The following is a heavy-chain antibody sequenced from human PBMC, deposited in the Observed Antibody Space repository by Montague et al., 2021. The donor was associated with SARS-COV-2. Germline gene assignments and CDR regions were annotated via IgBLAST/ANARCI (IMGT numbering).Heavy chain of an antibody. CDR2: IYYSGST. J-gene: IGHJ5*02. Sequence: SETLSLTYTVSGGSISSSGYYWSWIRQPPGKGLEWIGCIYYSGSTYYNPSLKSRVTISVDTSKNQFSLKLSSVTAADTAVYYCARVRVRIIMIVVVIKGGFDPWGQGTLVTVSS. CDR3: ARVRVRIIMIVVVIKGGFDP. V-gene: IGHV4-39*07. D-gene: IGHD3-22*01. CDR1: GGSISSSGYY.